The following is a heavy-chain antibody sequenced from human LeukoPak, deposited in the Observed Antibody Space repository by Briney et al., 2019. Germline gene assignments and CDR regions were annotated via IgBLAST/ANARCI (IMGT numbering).Heavy chain of an antibody. CDR3: AKLSEMAFFRPAVQQWLATFDY. D-gene: IGHD6-19*01. V-gene: IGHV3-23*01. CDR2: ISGSGGST. Sequence: GGSLRLSCLASGFTFSSYSTSWVRQAPGKGLEWVSAISGSGGSTYYADSVKGRFTISRDNSKNTLYLQMNSLRAEDTAVYYCAKLSEMAFFRPAVQQWLATFDYWGQGTLVTVSS. J-gene: IGHJ4*02. CDR1: GFTFSSYS.